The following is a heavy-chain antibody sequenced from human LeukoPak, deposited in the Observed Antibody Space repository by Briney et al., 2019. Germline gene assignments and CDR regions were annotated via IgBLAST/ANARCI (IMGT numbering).Heavy chain of an antibody. CDR3: AKAARRSDSSAYPRWFDP. CDR1: GFTFRSYS. J-gene: IGHJ5*02. D-gene: IGHD3-22*01. Sequence: GGPLRLSCAASGFTFRSYSMNWLRQAPGKGLDWVSYISSISSTIYYADFVKGRFTISRKNAKKSLYLQMNSLRAEDTAVYYCAKAARRSDSSAYPRWFDPWGQGTLVTVSS. V-gene: IGHV3-48*04. CDR2: ISSISSTI.